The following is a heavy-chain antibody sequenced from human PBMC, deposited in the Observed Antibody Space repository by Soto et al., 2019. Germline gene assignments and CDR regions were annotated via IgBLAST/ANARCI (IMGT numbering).Heavy chain of an antibody. J-gene: IGHJ4*02. CDR1: GFTFSSYA. V-gene: IGHV3-23*01. CDR2: ISGSGGST. D-gene: IGHD2-8*01. Sequence: GGSLRLSCAASGFTFSSYAMSWVRQAPGKGLEWVSAISGSGGSTYYADSVKGRFTISRDNSKNTLYLQMSSLRAEDTAVYYCAKDRSVKIVLMVYASDYWGQGTLVTVSS. CDR3: AKDRSVKIVLMVYASDY.